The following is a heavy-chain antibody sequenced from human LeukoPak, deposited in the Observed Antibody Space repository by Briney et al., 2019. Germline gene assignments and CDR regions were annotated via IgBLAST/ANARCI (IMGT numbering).Heavy chain of an antibody. CDR2: INQDGSEK. CDR1: GFTFRSYW. J-gene: IGHJ4*02. CDR3: ARDRHYYYDSSGYPYFGY. D-gene: IGHD3-22*01. V-gene: IGHV3-7*01. Sequence: PGGSLRLSCAASGFTFRSYWMSWVPQAPGKGLEWVANINQDGSEKYYVDSVKGRFTISRDNAKNSVYLQMNSLRAEDTAVYYCARDRHYYYDSSGYPYFGYWGQGTLVTVSS.